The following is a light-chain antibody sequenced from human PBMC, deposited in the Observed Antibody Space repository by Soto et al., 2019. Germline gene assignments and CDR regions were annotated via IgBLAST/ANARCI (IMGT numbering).Light chain of an antibody. CDR3: SSYTSSSTLGV. CDR2: DVS. V-gene: IGLV2-14*03. J-gene: IGLJ2*01. CDR1: SSDVGGYNY. Sequence: QSALTQPASVSGSPGQSITISCTGTSSDVGGYNYVSWYQQHPGKAPKLMIYDVSYRPSGVSNRFSGSKSGNTASLTISGLQAEDEADYDCSSYTSSSTLGVFGGGTQLTVL.